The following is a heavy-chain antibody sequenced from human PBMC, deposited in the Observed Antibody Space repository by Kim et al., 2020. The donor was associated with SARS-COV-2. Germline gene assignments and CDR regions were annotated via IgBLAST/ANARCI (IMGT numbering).Heavy chain of an antibody. D-gene: IGHD3-10*01. CDR1: GFTFSSYW. V-gene: IGHV3-7*03. Sequence: GGSLRLSCAASGFTFSSYWMSWVRQAPGKGLEWVSYIKKNGSDKYYVDSVKGRFTISRDNAKNSLYLQMNSLRAEDTAVYYCARGRRGVRGVIMHYYYYCGMDVWGEGTTVTVST. CDR3: ARGRRGVRGVIMHYYYYCGMDV. CDR2: IKKNGSDK. J-gene: IGHJ6*04.